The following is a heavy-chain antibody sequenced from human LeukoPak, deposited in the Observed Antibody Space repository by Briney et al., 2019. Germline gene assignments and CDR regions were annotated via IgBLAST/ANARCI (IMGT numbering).Heavy chain of an antibody. CDR1: GGTLSSYA. D-gene: IGHD3-22*01. V-gene: IGHV1-69*01. Sequence: SVKVSCKASGGTLSSYAISWVRQAPGQGLEWMGGIIPIFGTANYAQKFQGRVTITADESTSTAYMELSSLRSEDTAVYYCARETVVVITTDRILNEDTYYFDYWGQGTLVTVSS. CDR3: ARETVVVITTDRILNEDTYYFDY. J-gene: IGHJ4*02. CDR2: IIPIFGTA.